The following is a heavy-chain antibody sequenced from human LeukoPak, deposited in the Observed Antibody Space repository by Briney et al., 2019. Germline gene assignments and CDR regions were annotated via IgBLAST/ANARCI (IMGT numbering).Heavy chain of an antibody. V-gene: IGHV4-61*09. Sequence: PSETLSLTXTVSGGSISSDSYYWSWIRQPAGKGLEWIGHIYTSGSTNYNPSLKSRVTISIDTSKNQFSLRLSSVTAADTAVYYCARGARSSDSSGYYYFDYRGQGTLVTVSS. CDR3: ARGARSSDSSGYYYFDY. J-gene: IGHJ4*02. CDR1: GGSISSDSYY. CDR2: IYTSGST. D-gene: IGHD3-22*01.